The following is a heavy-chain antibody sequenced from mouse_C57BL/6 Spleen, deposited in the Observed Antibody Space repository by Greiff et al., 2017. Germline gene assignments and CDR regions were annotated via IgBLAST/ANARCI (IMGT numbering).Heavy chain of an antibody. D-gene: IGHD2-4*01. CDR3: AREDDYVMDY. V-gene: IGHV2-9-1*01. CDR1: GFSLTSYA. J-gene: IGHJ4*01. Sequence: VQRVESGPGLVAPSQSLSITCTVSGFSLTSYAISWVRQPPGKGLEWLGVIWTGGGTNYNSARKSRLSINKDNSKSQIYLKMNSLQTDDTARYYCAREDDYVMDYWGQGTSVTVSS. CDR2: IWTGGGT.